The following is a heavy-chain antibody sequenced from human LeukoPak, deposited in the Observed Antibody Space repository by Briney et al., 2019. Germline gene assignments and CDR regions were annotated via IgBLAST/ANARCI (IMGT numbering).Heavy chain of an antibody. Sequence: GGSLRLSCAASGFPFSDYFMNWIRQAPGKGLVWVSRINSDGSSTSYADSVKGRFTISRDNAKNTLYLQMNSLRAEDTAVYYCAREYFTMVPDYWGQGTLVTVSS. CDR3: AREYFTMVPDY. V-gene: IGHV3-74*01. CDR2: INSDGSST. J-gene: IGHJ4*02. D-gene: IGHD3-10*01. CDR1: GFPFSDYF.